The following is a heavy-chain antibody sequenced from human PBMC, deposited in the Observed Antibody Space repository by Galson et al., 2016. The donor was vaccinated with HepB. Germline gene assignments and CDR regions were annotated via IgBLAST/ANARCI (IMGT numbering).Heavy chain of an antibody. CDR2: IRSKTDDGTT. CDR3: TTDGWGAFDV. Sequence: SLRLSCAASGFTFSNAWMSWVRQAPGTGLEWVGRIRSKTDDGTTDYAAPVKGRFTISRDDSKNTLYLQMNSLKTEDAAVYYCTTDGWGAFDVWGQGTMVTVSS. V-gene: IGHV3-15*01. J-gene: IGHJ3*01. CDR1: GFTFSNAW. D-gene: IGHD1-26*01.